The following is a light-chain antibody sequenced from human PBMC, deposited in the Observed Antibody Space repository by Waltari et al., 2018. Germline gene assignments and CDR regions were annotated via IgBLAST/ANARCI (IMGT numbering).Light chain of an antibody. CDR2: GAS. V-gene: IGKV3-20*01. CDR1: QTINYNY. CDR3: QQYDGSVLT. J-gene: IGKJ4*01. Sequence: MVLTQSPATLSLPPGTRATLSCRASQTINYNYFDWYQQKPGQPPRLIIHGASSRATGFPDRFSGSGSGTDFTLTINSLKPEDSGVYYCQQYDGSVLTFGGGTKVEI.